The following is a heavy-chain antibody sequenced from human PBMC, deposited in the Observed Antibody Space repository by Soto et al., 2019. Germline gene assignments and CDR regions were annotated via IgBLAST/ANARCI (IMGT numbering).Heavy chain of an antibody. J-gene: IGHJ5*02. D-gene: IGHD3-10*01. CDR1: GGSISSSNW. Sequence: PSETLSLTCAVSGGSISSSNWWSWVRQPPGKGLEWIGEIYHSGSTNYNPSLKSRVTISVDKSKNQFSLKLSSVTAADTAVYYCARAGATYYYGSGSSAADNWFDPWGQGTLVTVSS. CDR2: IYHSGST. CDR3: ARAGATYYYGSGSSAADNWFDP. V-gene: IGHV4-4*02.